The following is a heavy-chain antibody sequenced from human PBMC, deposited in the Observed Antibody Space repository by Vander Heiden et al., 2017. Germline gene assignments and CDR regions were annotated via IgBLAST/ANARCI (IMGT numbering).Heavy chain of an antibody. CDR1: GFTFSSYG. Sequence: QVQLVESGGGVVQPGRSLRLSCAASGFTFSSYGMPWVRQAPGKGLEWVAVIWYDGSNKYYADSVKGRFTISRDNSKNTLYLQMNSLRAEDTAVYYCARDQATHASNYYYYYGMDVWGQGTTVTVSS. CDR2: IWYDGSNK. J-gene: IGHJ6*02. V-gene: IGHV3-33*01. CDR3: ARDQATHASNYYYYYGMDV.